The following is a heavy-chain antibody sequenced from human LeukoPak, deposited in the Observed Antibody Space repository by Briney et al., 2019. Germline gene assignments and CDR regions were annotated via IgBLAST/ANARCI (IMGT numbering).Heavy chain of an antibody. Sequence: GGSLRLSCAASGFTFSDYYMSWIRQAPGKGLEWISYISSSGRITLYTDSVKGRFTISRDNAKNSLYLVMDSLRAEDTAVYFCARDLGTQEYFDYWGQGSRVSVSS. CDR1: GFTFSDYY. D-gene: IGHD1-1*01. V-gene: IGHV3-11*01. CDR2: ISSSGRIT. CDR3: ARDLGTQEYFDY. J-gene: IGHJ4*02.